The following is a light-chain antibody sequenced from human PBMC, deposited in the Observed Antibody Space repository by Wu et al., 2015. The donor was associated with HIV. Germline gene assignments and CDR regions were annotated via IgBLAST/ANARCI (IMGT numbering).Light chain of an antibody. Sequence: AIQLTQSPSSLSAFVGDRVTITCRASQDIRSALGWYQQKPGKAPKLLIYDASTLEDGVSSRFSGSGSGTDFTFIISRLQPEDSATYFCQQFSDDPXSITFGQGTR. CDR3: QQFSDDPXSIT. V-gene: IGKV1D-13*01. J-gene: IGKJ5*01. CDR1: QDIRSA. CDR2: DAS.